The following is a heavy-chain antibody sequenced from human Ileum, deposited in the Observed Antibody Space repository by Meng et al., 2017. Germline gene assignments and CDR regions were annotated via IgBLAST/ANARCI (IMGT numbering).Heavy chain of an antibody. J-gene: IGHJ4*02. V-gene: IGHV4-31*03. D-gene: IGHD1-1*01. Sequence: QVQLQESGPGLGKPSQTLSLTCTVSGGSISSGGYYWSWIRQHPGKGLEWIGYIYDSGSTYYNPSLKSRIAISGDTSKNQFSLNLSSVTAADTAVYYCARGGTAYFDYWGQGTLVTVSS. CDR1: GGSISSGGYY. CDR3: ARGGTAYFDY. CDR2: IYDSGST.